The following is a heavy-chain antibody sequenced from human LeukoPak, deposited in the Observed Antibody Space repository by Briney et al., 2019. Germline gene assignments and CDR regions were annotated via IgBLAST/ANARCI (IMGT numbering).Heavy chain of an antibody. V-gene: IGHV1-2*02. CDR1: GYTFTGYY. CDR2: INTNSGGT. D-gene: IGHD6-19*01. J-gene: IGHJ4*02. Sequence: ASVKVSCKASGYTFTGYYMHWVRQAPGQGLEWMGWINTNSGGTNYAQDFHGRVTMTRDTSISTAYMELSRLRSDDTAVYYCARAVAGTYFDYWGQGTLVTVSS. CDR3: ARAVAGTYFDY.